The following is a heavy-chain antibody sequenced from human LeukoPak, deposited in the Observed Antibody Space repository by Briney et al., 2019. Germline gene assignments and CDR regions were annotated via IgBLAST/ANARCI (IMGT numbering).Heavy chain of an antibody. V-gene: IGHV3-23*01. D-gene: IGHD2-21*02. J-gene: IGHJ4*02. CDR1: GFTFSSYA. Sequence: GGSLRLSCAASGFTFSSYAMTWIRQAPGTGLEWVSTASGSGGSAYYADSVKGRFSISRDNFKNTLYLQMNSLRAEDTAVYYCAKDQNVALTAIPDYWGQGTLVTVSS. CDR2: ASGSGGSA. CDR3: AKDQNVALTAIPDY.